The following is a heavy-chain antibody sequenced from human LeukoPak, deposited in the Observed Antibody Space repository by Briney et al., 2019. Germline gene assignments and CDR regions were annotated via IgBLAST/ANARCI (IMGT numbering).Heavy chain of an antibody. D-gene: IGHD5-24*01. CDR2: INHSGST. CDR3: ARAARRWLQSINFDY. V-gene: IGHV4-34*01. J-gene: IGHJ4*02. CDR1: GGSFSGYY. Sequence: SQTLSLTCAVYGGSFSGYYWSWIRQPPGKGLEWIGEINHSGSTNYNPSLKSRVTISVDTSKNQFSLKLSSVTAADTAVYYCARAARRWLQSINFDYWGQGTLVTVSS.